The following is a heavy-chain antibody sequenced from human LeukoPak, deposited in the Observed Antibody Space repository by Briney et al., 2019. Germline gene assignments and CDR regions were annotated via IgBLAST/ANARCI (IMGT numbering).Heavy chain of an antibody. D-gene: IGHD2-2*01. CDR1: GGTFSSYA. J-gene: IGHJ6*03. V-gene: IGHV1-69*05. CDR2: IIPLFGTA. Sequence: SVKVSCKASGGTFSSYAISWVRQAPGQGVEWVGGIIPLFGTANYAQKFKGRVTITTDESTSIAYMELSSLRSEDTAVYYCASWDIVVVPAADFHYYYYMDFWGKGTTVTVSS. CDR3: ASWDIVVVPAADFHYYYYMDF.